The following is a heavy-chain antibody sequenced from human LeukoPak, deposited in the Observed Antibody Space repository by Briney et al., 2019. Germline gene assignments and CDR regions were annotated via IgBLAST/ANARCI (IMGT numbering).Heavy chain of an antibody. CDR2: ISSSSYT. J-gene: IGHJ4*02. Sequence: GGSLRLSCAASGFTFSSYTMNWVRQAPGKGLEWVSSISSSSYTYYAASVKGRFTISRDNPKNSLYLQMNSLRADDAAVYYCASDFSIQGYWGQGTLVTVSS. V-gene: IGHV3-21*01. CDR1: GFTFSSYT. CDR3: ASDFSIQGY. D-gene: IGHD3-3*01.